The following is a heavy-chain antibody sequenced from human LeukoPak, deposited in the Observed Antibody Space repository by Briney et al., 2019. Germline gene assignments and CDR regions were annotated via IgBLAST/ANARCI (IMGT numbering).Heavy chain of an antibody. CDR1: GFTFDDYA. CDR3: AKAYSSSWSFDY. J-gene: IGHJ4*02. CDR2: ISWNSGSI. D-gene: IGHD6-13*01. V-gene: IGHV3-9*03. Sequence: GGSLRLSCAASGFTFDDYAMHWVRQAPGRGLEWVSGISWNSGSIGYADSVKGRFTISRDNAKNSLYLQMNSLRAEDMALYYCAKAYSSSWSFDYWGQGTLVTVSS.